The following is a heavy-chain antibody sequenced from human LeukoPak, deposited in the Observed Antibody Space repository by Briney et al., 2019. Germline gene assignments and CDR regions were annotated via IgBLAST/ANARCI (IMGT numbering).Heavy chain of an antibody. CDR1: GFTFSRYW. CDR2: IKQDGSEK. V-gene: IGHV3-7*01. CDR3: ARDPAAAGTTGDY. D-gene: IGHD6-13*01. J-gene: IGHJ4*02. Sequence: GGSLRLSCAASGFTFSRYWMSWVRQAPGKGLEWVANIKQDGSEKYYVDSVKGRFAISRDNAKDSLYLQMNSLRAEDTAVYYCARDPAAAGTTGDYWGQGTLVTVSS.